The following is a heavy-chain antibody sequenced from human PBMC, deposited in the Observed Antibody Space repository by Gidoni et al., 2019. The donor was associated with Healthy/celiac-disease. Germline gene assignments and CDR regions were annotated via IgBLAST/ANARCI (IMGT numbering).Heavy chain of an antibody. CDR3: VKVANYDSSCYYPDYYFDY. Sequence: EVQLVESGGGLVQPGGSLRLSCSASGFTFSSYAMHWVRQAPGKGLEYVSAISSNGGSTYYADSVKGRFTISRDNSKNTLYLQMSSLRAEDTAVYYCVKVANYDSSCYYPDYYFDYWGQGTLVTVSS. D-gene: IGHD3-22*01. CDR1: GFTFSSYA. J-gene: IGHJ4*02. V-gene: IGHV3-64D*06. CDR2: ISSNGGST.